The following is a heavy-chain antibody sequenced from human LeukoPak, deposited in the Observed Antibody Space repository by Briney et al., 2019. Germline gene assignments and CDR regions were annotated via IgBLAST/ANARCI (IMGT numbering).Heavy chain of an antibody. J-gene: IGHJ4*02. CDR1: GYTLTELS. CDR2: FDPEDGET. V-gene: IGHV1-24*01. D-gene: IGHD3-22*01. Sequence: ASVKVSCKVSGYTLTELSMHWVRQAPGKGLEWMGGFDPEDGETIYAQKFQGRVTMTEDTSTDTAYMELSSLRSEDTAVYYCATAYYYDSSGYYSFWKFDYWGQGTLVTVSS. CDR3: ATAYYYDSSGYYSFWKFDY.